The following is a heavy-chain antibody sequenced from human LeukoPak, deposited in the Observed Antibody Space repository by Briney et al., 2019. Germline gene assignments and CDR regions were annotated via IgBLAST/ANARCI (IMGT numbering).Heavy chain of an antibody. CDR2: IHRDGTI. CDR1: GFTVSNNY. V-gene: IGHV3-53*01. Sequence: GGSLRLSCAASGFTVSNNYIMGVRQAPGKGLEWVSLIHRDGTIYHTDSVKGRFTISRDNSKNTVFFQMNSLRAEDTAVYYCARVDGGQSIWGQGTLVTVSS. CDR3: ARVDGGQSI. D-gene: IGHD6-6*01. J-gene: IGHJ4*02.